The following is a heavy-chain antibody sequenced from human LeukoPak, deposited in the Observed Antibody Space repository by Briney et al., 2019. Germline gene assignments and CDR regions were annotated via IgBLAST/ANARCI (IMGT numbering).Heavy chain of an antibody. Sequence: GGSLRLSCAASGFTFNSYTMSWVRQSPEKGLQWISSMNSDGRDIYYADFVKGRFTIPRDNARNTLYLNLSDLTVEDSGLYYCARVNTAVPRHWGQGTLVTVSP. CDR1: GFTFNSYT. CDR3: ARVNTAVPRH. CDR2: MNSDGRDI. J-gene: IGHJ4*02. V-gene: IGHV3-21*06. D-gene: IGHD2-21*02.